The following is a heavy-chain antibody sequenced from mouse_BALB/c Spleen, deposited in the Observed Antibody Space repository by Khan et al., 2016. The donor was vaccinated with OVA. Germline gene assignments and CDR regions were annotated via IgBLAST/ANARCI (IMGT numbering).Heavy chain of an antibody. J-gene: IGHJ3*01. CDR2: INPSNGRS. CDR1: GYTFTSYW. CDR3: VRSTMVTTEFAY. D-gene: IGHD2-2*01. V-gene: IGHV1S81*02. Sequence: VQLQESGAELVKPGASVKLSCKASGYTFTSYWMQWVKQRPGQGLEWIGEINPSNGRSNYNENFKSKATLTVDKSSTTAHMQLSSLTSEDSAVYYCVRSTMVTTEFAYWGQGTLVTVSA.